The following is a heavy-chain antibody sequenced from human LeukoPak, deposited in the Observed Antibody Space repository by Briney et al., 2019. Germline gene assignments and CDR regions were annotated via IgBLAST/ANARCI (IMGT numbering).Heavy chain of an antibody. D-gene: IGHD1-26*01. CDR2: ISSSSSTI. J-gene: IGHJ6*03. Sequence: GGSLRLSCAASGFTFSTYSMNWVRQAPGKGLEWVSYISSSSSTIYYADSVKGRFTISRDNAKNSLYLQMNNLRAEDTAVYYCARGTRATNMDVWGKGTTVTVSS. V-gene: IGHV3-48*01. CDR1: GFTFSTYS. CDR3: ARGTRATNMDV.